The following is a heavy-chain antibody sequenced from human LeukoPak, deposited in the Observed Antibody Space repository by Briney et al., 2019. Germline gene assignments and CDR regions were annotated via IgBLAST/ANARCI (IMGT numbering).Heavy chain of an antibody. V-gene: IGHV4-30-2*01. CDR1: GGSISSGGYS. D-gene: IGHD6-13*01. CDR3: ARQGIAAAGTGFDY. CDR2: IYHSGST. Sequence: PSETLSLTCAVSGGSISSGGYSWSWIRQPPGKGLEWIGYIYHSGSTHYNPSLKSRVTISVDRSKNQFSLKLSSVTAADTAVYYCARQGIAAAGTGFDYWGQGTLVTVSS. J-gene: IGHJ4*02.